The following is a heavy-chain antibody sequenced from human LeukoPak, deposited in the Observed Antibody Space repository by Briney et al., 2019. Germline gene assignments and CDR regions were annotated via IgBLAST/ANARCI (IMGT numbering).Heavy chain of an antibody. CDR1: GFNFLTYG. Sequence: GGSLRLSCAASGFNFLTYGMHWVRQAPGSGLAWVAVISYDGSNKFYAESVKGRSTISRDNSKNTLYLQMNSLRAEDTAVYYCAKELTGDAFDIWGQGTMVAVSS. J-gene: IGHJ3*02. V-gene: IGHV3-30*18. CDR3: AKELTGDAFDI. D-gene: IGHD7-27*01. CDR2: ISYDGSNK.